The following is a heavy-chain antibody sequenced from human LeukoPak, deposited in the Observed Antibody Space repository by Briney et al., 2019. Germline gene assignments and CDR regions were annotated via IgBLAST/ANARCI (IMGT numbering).Heavy chain of an antibody. Sequence: GGSLRLSCAASGFTFSSYGMRWVRQAPGKGLKWVAVIWYDGSNKYYADSVKGRFTISRDNSKNTLYLQMNSLRAEDTAVYYCARVGHYYDSSGHYSPGDYWGQGTLVTVSS. D-gene: IGHD3-22*01. CDR1: GFTFSSYG. CDR2: IWYDGSNK. CDR3: ARVGHYYDSSGHYSPGDY. V-gene: IGHV3-33*01. J-gene: IGHJ4*02.